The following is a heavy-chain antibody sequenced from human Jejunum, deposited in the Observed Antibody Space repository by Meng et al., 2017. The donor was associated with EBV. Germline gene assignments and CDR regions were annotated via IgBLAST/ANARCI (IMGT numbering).Heavy chain of an antibody. Sequence: QVQLVQSGAEVKKPGSSVKVSCNASGGTFSSYSFNWVRQAPGQGLEWMGGIIPIFGTTNFAQDFQDRVTITADESTSTAYMELSSLRSEDTAVYYCARGEYNLADYYYGMDVWGQGTTVTVSS. J-gene: IGHJ6*02. CDR3: ARGEYNLADYYYGMDV. CDR1: GGTFSSYS. V-gene: IGHV1-69*01. D-gene: IGHD1-1*01. CDR2: IIPIFGTT.